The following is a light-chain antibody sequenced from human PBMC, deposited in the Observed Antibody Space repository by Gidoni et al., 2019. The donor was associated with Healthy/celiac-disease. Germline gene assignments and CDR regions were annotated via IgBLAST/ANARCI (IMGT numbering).Light chain of an antibody. J-gene: IGKJ1*01. CDR3: IQNYNRPRT. V-gene: IGKV1-6*01. Sequence: AIQMTQSPSSLSASVGDRVTITCRASQGIRNDLDWYQQKPGKAPKLLIYATSSIQSGVPSRFSGSGSDTDFTISIIRLEHEDFANYYYIQNYNRPRTFGQGTKVEIK. CDR1: QGIRND. CDR2: ATS.